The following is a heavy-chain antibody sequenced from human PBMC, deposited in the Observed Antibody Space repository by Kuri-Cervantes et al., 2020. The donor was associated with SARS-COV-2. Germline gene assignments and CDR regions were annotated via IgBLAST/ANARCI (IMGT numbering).Heavy chain of an antibody. CDR3: ARDVQSGGWTPDY. CDR2: ISGSGGST. J-gene: IGHJ4*02. CDR1: GFTFSSYA. V-gene: IGHV3-23*01. D-gene: IGHD6-19*01. Sequence: GGSLRLSCAASGFTFSSYAMSWVRQAPGKGLEWFSAISGSGGSTYYADSVKGRFTISRDNAKNSLYLQMNSLRDEDTAVYYCARDVQSGGWTPDYWGRGTLVTVSS.